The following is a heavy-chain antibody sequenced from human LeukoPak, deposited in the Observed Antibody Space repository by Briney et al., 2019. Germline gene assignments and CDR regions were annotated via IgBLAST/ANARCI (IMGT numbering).Heavy chain of an antibody. CDR2: IIPILGIA. Sequence: SVKVSCKASGGTFSSYAISWVRPAPGQGLEWMGRIIPILGIANYAQKFQGRVTITADKSTSTAYMELSSLRSEDTAVYYCAREIDYFDYWGQGTLVTVSS. CDR3: AREIDYFDY. J-gene: IGHJ4*02. CDR1: GGTFSSYA. V-gene: IGHV1-69*04.